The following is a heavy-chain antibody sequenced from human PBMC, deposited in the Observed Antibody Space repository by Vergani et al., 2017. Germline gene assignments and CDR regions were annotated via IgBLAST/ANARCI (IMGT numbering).Heavy chain of an antibody. J-gene: IGHJ2*01. D-gene: IGHD1-14*01. CDR3: ARETDYWYFDL. Sequence: QVQLQESGPGLVKPSETLSLTCTVSGGSISSYYWSWIRQPPGKGLEWIGYIYSSGSTNYNPSLKSRVTISVDTSKNQFSLKLSSVTAADTAVYYCARETDYWYFDLWGRGTLVTVSS. CDR2: IYSSGST. V-gene: IGHV4-59*01. CDR1: GGSISSYY.